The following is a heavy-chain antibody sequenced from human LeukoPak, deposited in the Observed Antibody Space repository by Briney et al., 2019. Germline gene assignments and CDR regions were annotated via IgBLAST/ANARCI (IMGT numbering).Heavy chain of an antibody. CDR3: ARDLGVDTHPLGSTYYFDY. CDR1: GYTFTYHY. J-gene: IGHJ4*02. V-gene: IGHV1-46*01. D-gene: IGHD5-18*01. Sequence: GASVKVSCKASGYTFTYHYIHLVRQAPGQGLEWMGIINPSNGDTNYAQKFQGRVTITADKSTSTAYMELSSLRSEDTAVYYCARDLGVDTHPLGSTYYFDYWGQGTLVTVSS. CDR2: INPSNGDT.